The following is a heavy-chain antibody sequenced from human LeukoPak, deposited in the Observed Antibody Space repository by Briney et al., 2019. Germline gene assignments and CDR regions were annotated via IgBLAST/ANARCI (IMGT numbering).Heavy chain of an antibody. Sequence: ASVKVSCKASGYTFTGYYMHWVRQAPGQGLEWMGWINPNSGGSNYAQKFQGRVTMTMDTSITTAYMELSRLRSDDTAVYYCARSSGGYDSPFDYWGQGTLVTVSS. CDR1: GYTFTGYY. J-gene: IGHJ4*02. D-gene: IGHD5-12*01. CDR3: ARSSGGYDSPFDY. CDR2: INPNSGGS. V-gene: IGHV1-2*02.